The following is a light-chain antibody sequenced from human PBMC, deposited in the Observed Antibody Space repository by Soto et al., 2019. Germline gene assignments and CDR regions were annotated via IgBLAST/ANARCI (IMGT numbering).Light chain of an antibody. V-gene: IGKV3-11*01. CDR1: QSVSSN. CDR3: HQRGNWPPT. J-gene: IGKJ4*01. CDR2: DAS. Sequence: ENVLTQSPATLSLSPGERATLSCRASQSVSSNLAWYQQKPGQAPRLLIYDASNRATGIPARFSGSGSGTDFTLTISSLQPEDFAVYYCHQRGNWPPTFGVGTRVEIK.